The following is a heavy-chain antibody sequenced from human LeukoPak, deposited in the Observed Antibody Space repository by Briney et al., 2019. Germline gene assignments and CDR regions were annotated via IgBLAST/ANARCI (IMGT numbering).Heavy chain of an antibody. Sequence: SVKVSCKASGGTFSSYAISWVRQAPGQGLEWMGRIIPILGIANYAQKFQGRVTITADKSTSTAYMELSSLRSEDMAVYYCARSPPGEYHDYWGQGTLVTVSS. J-gene: IGHJ4*02. CDR3: ARSPPGEYHDY. V-gene: IGHV1-69*04. CDR1: GGTFSSYA. CDR2: IIPILGIA. D-gene: IGHD2-2*01.